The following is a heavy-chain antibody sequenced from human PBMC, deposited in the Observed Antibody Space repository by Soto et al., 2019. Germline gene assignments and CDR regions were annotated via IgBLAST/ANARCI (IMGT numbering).Heavy chain of an antibody. CDR3: ARDGPYYYGFDG. V-gene: IGHV4-30-4*01. CDR2: IDYSGST. CDR1: GDSISNSDYY. Sequence: SETLSLTCTVSGDSISNSDYYWNWIRQSPGKGLEWIASIDYSGSTYYNPSLKSRVVISADTSKNLFPLKLRSVTAADTALYFCARDGPYYYGFDGWGQGTTVTVSS. J-gene: IGHJ6*02.